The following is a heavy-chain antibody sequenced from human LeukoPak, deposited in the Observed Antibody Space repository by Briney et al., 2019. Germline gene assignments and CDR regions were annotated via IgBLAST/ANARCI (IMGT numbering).Heavy chain of an antibody. J-gene: IGHJ3*01. CDR2: ISTSGST. Sequence: SETLSLTCTVSGGSISSYYWSWIRQPAGKGLESIGHISTSGSTNYNPSLKSRVTMSVDTSKNQFSLKLSSVTAADTAVYYCEVVAVTHRQAFDLWGQGTLVTVCS. D-gene: IGHD2-15*01. CDR3: EVVAVTHRQAFDL. V-gene: IGHV4-4*07. CDR1: GGSISSYY.